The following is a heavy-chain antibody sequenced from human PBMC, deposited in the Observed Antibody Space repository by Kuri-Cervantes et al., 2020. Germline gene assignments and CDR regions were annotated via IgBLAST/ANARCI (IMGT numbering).Heavy chain of an antibody. CDR3: ARDPVVPAANNYCYYGMDV. CDR1: GFTFSSYA. Sequence: LSLTCAASGFTFSSYAMHWVRQAPGKGLEWVAVISYDGSNKYYADSVKGRFTISRDNSKNTLYLQMNSLRAEDTAVYYCARDPVVPAANNYCYYGMDVWGQGTTVTVSS. V-gene: IGHV3-30-3*01. D-gene: IGHD2-2*01. J-gene: IGHJ6*02. CDR2: ISYDGSNK.